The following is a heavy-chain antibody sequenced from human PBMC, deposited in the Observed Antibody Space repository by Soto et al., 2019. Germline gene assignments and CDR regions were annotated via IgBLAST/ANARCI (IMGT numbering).Heavy chain of an antibody. J-gene: IGHJ4*02. Sequence: EVQLVESGGGLVKPGGSLRLSCVASGFTFSAYSMSWVRQAPGQGLEWVSSITSSSTYIYYTRSVEGRFTISRDDAKNSLHPQMDSLRAEDTAVYYCARDLLEGYGHARQPDYWGQGTLVTVSS. CDR1: GFTFSAYS. CDR3: ARDLLEGYGHARQPDY. D-gene: IGHD5-18*01. CDR2: ITSSSTYI. V-gene: IGHV3-21*06.